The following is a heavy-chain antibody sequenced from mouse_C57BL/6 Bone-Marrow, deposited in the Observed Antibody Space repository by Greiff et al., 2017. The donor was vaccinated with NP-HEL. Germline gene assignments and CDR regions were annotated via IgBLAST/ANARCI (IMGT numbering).Heavy chain of an antibody. J-gene: IGHJ2*01. CDR2: IYPRSGNT. D-gene: IGHD1-1*01. CDR3: GDYYGSSWDY. Sequence: QVQLKESGAELARPGASVKLSCKASGYTFTSYGISWVKQRTGQGLEWIGEIYPRSGNTYYNEKFKGKATLTADKSSSTAYMELRSLTSEDSAVYFCGDYYGSSWDYWGQGTTLTVSS. V-gene: IGHV1-81*01. CDR1: GYTFTSYG.